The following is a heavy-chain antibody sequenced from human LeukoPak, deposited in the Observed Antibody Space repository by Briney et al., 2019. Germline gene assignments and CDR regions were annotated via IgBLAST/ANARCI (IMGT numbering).Heavy chain of an antibody. CDR3: ARGLRIGRGAFDI. D-gene: IGHD2-15*01. V-gene: IGHV4-34*01. CDR1: GGSFSGYY. J-gene: IGHJ3*02. Sequence: PSETLSLTWAVYGGSFSGYYWSWIRQPQGKGLEWIGEINHSGSTNHNPSLKSRVTISVDTSKNQFSLKLSSVTAADTAVYYCARGLRIGRGAFDIWGQGTMVTVSS. CDR2: INHSGST.